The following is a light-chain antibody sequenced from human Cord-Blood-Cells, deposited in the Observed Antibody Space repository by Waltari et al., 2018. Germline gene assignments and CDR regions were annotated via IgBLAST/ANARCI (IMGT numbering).Light chain of an antibody. J-gene: IGLJ2*01. Sequence: QSALTQPASVSGSPGQSITISCTGTSSDVGGYNYVSWYQQHPGKAPKLMIYDVIKRPSGVPNRLSGSKSGNTASLTISGLQAEDEADYYCSSYTSSSTLVFGGGTKLTVL. CDR1: SSDVGGYNY. CDR3: SSYTSSSTLV. V-gene: IGLV2-14*01. CDR2: DVI.